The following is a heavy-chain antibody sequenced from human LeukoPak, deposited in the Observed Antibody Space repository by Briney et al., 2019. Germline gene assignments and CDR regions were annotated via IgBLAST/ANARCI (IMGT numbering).Heavy chain of an antibody. CDR1: GFTFRNAH. Sequence: GGSLRLSCAASGFTFRNAHITWVRQAPGKGLECVGRIKSKADGGTTDYAAPVKDRFTISRDGLKNTLYLQMNSLKTEDTAIYYCTSEEDDYRGRTGYWGQGTLVTVSS. CDR3: TSEEDDYRGRTGY. D-gene: IGHD4-17*01. CDR2: IKSKADGGTT. J-gene: IGHJ4*02. V-gene: IGHV3-15*01.